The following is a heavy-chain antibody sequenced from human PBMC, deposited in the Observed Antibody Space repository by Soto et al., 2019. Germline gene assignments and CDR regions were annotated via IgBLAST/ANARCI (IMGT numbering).Heavy chain of an antibody. Sequence: QVQLVESGGGVVQPGRSLRLSCAASGFTFSSYAMHWVRQAPGKGLEWVAVISYDGSNKYYADSVKGRFTISRDNSKNTLYLQMNSLRAEDTAVYYCARDGTKGTSFVGDAFDIWGQGTMVTVSS. D-gene: IGHD2-2*01. CDR1: GFTFSSYA. CDR2: ISYDGSNK. J-gene: IGHJ3*02. CDR3: ARDGTKGTSFVGDAFDI. V-gene: IGHV3-30-3*01.